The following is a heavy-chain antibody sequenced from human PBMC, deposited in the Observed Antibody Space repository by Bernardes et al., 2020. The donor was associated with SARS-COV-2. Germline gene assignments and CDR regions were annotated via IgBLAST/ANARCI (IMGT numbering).Heavy chain of an antibody. J-gene: IGHJ4*02. CDR1: GFTFNNYA. D-gene: IGHD6-6*01. CDR2: ISYEGSKS. CDR3: ARIYSTSSFDFDY. V-gene: IGHV3-33*05. Sequence: GGSRRLWCAAAGFTFNNYAIHWVRQAPGKGLEWVADISYEGSKSNFADSVKGRFTISRDNAKNSLFMEMNTLRAEDTAVYYCARIYSTSSFDFDYWGQGTLVTVSS.